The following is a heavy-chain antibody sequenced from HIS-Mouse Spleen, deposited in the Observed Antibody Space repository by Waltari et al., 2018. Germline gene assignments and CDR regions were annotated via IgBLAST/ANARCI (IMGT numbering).Heavy chain of an antibody. V-gene: IGHV3-23*01. D-gene: IGHD6-13*01. J-gene: IGHJ4*02. CDR2: NRGSGGST. Sequence: EVQLLESGGGLVQPGGSLRLSCAASGFTFSSYAMSWVRQAPGKGMEWGSGNRGSGGSTYYADSVKGRVTISRENSKNTLYLQMNSLRAEDTAVYYCAKGFIAAAGTDYWGQGTLVTVSS. CDR3: AKGFIAAAGTDY. CDR1: GFTFSSYA.